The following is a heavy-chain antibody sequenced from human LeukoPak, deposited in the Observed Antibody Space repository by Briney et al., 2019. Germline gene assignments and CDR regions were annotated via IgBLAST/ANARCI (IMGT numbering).Heavy chain of an antibody. D-gene: IGHD2-2*01. Sequence: PRGSLRLSCAASGFTVSSNYMSWVRQAPGKGLEWVSVIYSGGSTYYADSVKGRFTISRDNSKNTLYLQMNSLRAEDTAVYYCAREPTSWGWFDPWGQGTLVTVSS. CDR3: AREPTSWGWFDP. V-gene: IGHV3-53*01. CDR1: GFTVSSNY. J-gene: IGHJ5*02. CDR2: IYSGGST.